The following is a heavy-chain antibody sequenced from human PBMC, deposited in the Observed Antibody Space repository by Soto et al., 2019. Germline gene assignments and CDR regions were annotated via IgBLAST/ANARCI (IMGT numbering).Heavy chain of an antibody. CDR3: AREAVAGRRYFDY. CDR2: ISYDGSNK. J-gene: IGHJ4*02. Sequence: GGSLRLSCAASGFTFSSYAMHWVRQAPGKGLEWVAVISYDGSNKYYADSVKGRFTISRDNSKNTLYLQMNSLRAEDTAVYYCAREAVAGRRYFDYWGQGTLVTVSS. D-gene: IGHD6-19*01. CDR1: GFTFSSYA. V-gene: IGHV3-30-3*01.